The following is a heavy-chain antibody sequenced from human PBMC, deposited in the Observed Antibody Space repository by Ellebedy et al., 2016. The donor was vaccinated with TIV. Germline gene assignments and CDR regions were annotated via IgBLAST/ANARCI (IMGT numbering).Heavy chain of an antibody. Sequence: SETLSLTCTVSGGSISSYYWSWIRQPPGKGLEWIGYIYYSGSTNYNPSLKSRVTISVDTSKNQFSLKLSSVTAADTAVYYCAKASSITMISSWGQGTLVTVSS. J-gene: IGHJ4*02. CDR1: GGSISSYY. D-gene: IGHD3-22*01. V-gene: IGHV4-59*08. CDR2: IYYSGST. CDR3: AKASSITMISS.